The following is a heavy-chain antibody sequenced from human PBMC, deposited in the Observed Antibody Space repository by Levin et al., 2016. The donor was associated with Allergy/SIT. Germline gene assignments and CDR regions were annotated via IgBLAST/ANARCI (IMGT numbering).Heavy chain of an antibody. J-gene: IGHJ4*02. Sequence: VRQAPGKGLEWVANIKQDGSEKYYVDSVKGRFTISRDNAKNSLYLQMNSLRAEDTAVYYCARALFRIVGATPFDYWGQGTLVTVSS. CDR2: IKQDGSEK. V-gene: IGHV3-7*04. D-gene: IGHD1-26*01. CDR3: ARALFRIVGATPFDY.